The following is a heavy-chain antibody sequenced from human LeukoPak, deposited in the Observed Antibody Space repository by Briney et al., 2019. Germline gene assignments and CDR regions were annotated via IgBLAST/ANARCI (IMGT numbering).Heavy chain of an antibody. CDR3: TSHYYDSIVYCSSLDH. CDR2: IIPVLGIA. D-gene: IGHD3-22*01. CDR1: GYTFTSYY. J-gene: IGHJ4*02. Sequence: SVKVSCKASGYTFTSYYMHWVRQAPGQGLEWLGRIIPVLGIANYAQKLQGRVTITADKSTSTAYMELSSLRAEDTAVYYCTSHYYDSIVYCSSLDHWGQGTLLTVSS. V-gene: IGHV1-69*02.